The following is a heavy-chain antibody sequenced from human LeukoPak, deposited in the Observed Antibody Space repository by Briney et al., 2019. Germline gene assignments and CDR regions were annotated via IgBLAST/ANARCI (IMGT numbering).Heavy chain of an antibody. D-gene: IGHD4-23*01. CDR3: ARGSNYGGFDY. Sequence: GGSLRLSCAASGFTFSSYAMHWVRQAPGKGLEYVSAISSNGGSTYYANSVKGRFTISRDNSKNTLYLQMGSLRAEDMAVYYCARGSNYGGFDYWGQGTLVTVSS. CDR1: GFTFSSYA. CDR2: ISSNGGST. J-gene: IGHJ4*02. V-gene: IGHV3-64*01.